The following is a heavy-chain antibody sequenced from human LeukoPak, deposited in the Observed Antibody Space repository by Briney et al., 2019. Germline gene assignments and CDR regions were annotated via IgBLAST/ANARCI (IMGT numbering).Heavy chain of an antibody. D-gene: IGHD6-13*01. J-gene: IGHJ6*02. CDR1: GYSFTTYW. CDR2: INPGDSDT. Sequence: GESLKISCKGSGYSFTTYWIGWVRQLPGKGLEWMGIINPGDSDTRYSPSFQGQVTISGDKSTSTAYLQWSSLKASDTAMYYCASPGRQQLGYYGMDVWGQGTTVTVSS. V-gene: IGHV5-51*01. CDR3: ASPGRQQLGYYGMDV.